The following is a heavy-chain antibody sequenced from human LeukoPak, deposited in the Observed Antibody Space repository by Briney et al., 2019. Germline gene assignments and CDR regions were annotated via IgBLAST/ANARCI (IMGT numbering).Heavy chain of an antibody. CDR1: GYSISSGYY. V-gene: IGHV4-38-2*02. D-gene: IGHD6-13*01. J-gene: IGHJ4*02. Sequence: SETLSLXCTVSGYSISSGYYWGWIRQPPGKGLEWIGSIYHSGSTYYNPSLKSRVTISVDTSKNQFSLKLSSVTAADTAVYYCARDLAAAGYFDYWGQGTLVTVSS. CDR3: ARDLAAAGYFDY. CDR2: IYHSGST.